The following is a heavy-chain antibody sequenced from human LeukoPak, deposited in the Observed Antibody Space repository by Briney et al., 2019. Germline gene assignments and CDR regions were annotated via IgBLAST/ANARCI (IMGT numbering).Heavy chain of an antibody. CDR2: ISAYNGNT. CDR1: GYTFTSYG. D-gene: IGHD3-22*01. CDR3: ARDTSYSYYYDSSGLFDY. J-gene: IGHJ4*02. Sequence: ASVKVSCKASGYTFTSYGISWVRQAPGQGLEWMGWISAYNGNTNYAQKLQGRVTMTTDTSTSTAYMELRSLRSDDTAVYYCARDTSYSYYYDSSGLFDYWGQGTLVTVSS. V-gene: IGHV1-18*01.